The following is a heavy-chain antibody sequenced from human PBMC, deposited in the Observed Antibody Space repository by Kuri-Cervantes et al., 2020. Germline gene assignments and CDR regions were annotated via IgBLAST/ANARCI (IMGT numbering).Heavy chain of an antibody. CDR1: GFTFDDYA. Sequence: GGSLRLSCAASGFTFDDYAMHWVRQAPGKGLEWVSGISWNSGSIGYADSVKGRFTISRDNAKNSLYLQMNSLRAEDTAVYYCAKDLDYYGSGSYYIGMDVWGQGTTVTVSS. CDR3: AKDLDYYGSGSYYIGMDV. CDR2: ISWNSGSI. D-gene: IGHD3-10*01. V-gene: IGHV3-9*01. J-gene: IGHJ6*02.